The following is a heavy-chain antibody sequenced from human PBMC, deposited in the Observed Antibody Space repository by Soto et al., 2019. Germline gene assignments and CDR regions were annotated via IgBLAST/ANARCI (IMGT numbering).Heavy chain of an antibody. CDR1: GGSISSGGYY. Sequence: SETLSLTCTFSGGSISSGGYYWNWIRQHPGKGLEWIGYIYYSGSTYYNPSLKSRVTISVDTSKNQFSLKLSSVTAADTAVYYCARGWGAVADYWGQGTLVTVSS. J-gene: IGHJ4*02. V-gene: IGHV4-31*03. D-gene: IGHD6-19*01. CDR2: IYYSGST. CDR3: ARGWGAVADY.